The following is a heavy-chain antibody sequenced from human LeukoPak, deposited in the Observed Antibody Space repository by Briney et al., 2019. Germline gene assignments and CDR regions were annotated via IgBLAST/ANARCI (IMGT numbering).Heavy chain of an antibody. J-gene: IGHJ3*01. CDR2: ISSSGSTI. CDR1: VFTFSDYY. V-gene: IGHV3-11*04. D-gene: IGHD1-7*01. CDR3: ARDELRTGAFDV. Sequence: PGVSLRLSCAASVFTFSDYYMSWIRQAPGKGLEWVSYISSSGSTIYYADSVKGRFTISRDNAKNSLYLQMNSLRAEDTAVYYCARDELRTGAFDVWGQGTMVTVSS.